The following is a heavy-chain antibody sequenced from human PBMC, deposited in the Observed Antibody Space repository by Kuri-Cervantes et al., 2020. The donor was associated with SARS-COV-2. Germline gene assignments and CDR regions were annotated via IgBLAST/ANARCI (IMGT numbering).Heavy chain of an antibody. CDR3: AKDSIVVVTASLDY. V-gene: IGHV3-23*01. J-gene: IGHJ4*02. CDR2: ISGSGGST. D-gene: IGHD2-21*02. Sequence: LSLTCAASGFTFSSYAMSWVRQAPGKGLGWVSAISGSGGSTYYADSVKGRFTISRDNSKNTLYLQMNSLRAEDTAVYYCAKDSIVVVTASLDYWGQGTLVTVSS. CDR1: GFTFSSYA.